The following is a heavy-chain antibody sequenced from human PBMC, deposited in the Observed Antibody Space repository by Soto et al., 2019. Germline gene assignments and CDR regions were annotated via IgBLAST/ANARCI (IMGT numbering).Heavy chain of an antibody. J-gene: IGHJ4*02. V-gene: IGHV4-30-4*01. D-gene: IGHD5-12*01. Sequence: PSETLSLTCTVSGVPISTDDYYWTWIRQPPGKGLEWIGYIYDSGSSYYNPSLKSRVTMSVDTSKNQFSLKLSSVTAADTAVYYCAREKGYISGPKNFDYWGQGTLVTVSS. CDR1: GVPISTDDYY. CDR3: AREKGYISGPKNFDY. CDR2: IYDSGSS.